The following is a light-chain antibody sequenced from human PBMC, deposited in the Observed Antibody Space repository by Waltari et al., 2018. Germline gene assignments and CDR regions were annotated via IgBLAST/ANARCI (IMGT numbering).Light chain of an antibody. Sequence: QSALTQPPSVSGSPGQSVTLSCTGTSSDVGRFNRFSCYPHPPGTAPKLTIYQAPYRPSGVHDRFSGSRSGNTASLTISGLQAEDEADYYCSSFTNSNTWVFGGGTKLTVL. V-gene: IGLV2-18*02. CDR3: SSFTNSNTWV. CDR1: SSDVGRFNR. CDR2: QAP. J-gene: IGLJ3*02.